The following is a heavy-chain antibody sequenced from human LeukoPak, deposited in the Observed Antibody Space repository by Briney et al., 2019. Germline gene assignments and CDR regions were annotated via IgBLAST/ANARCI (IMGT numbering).Heavy chain of an antibody. CDR1: GFTFSTYA. V-gene: IGHV3-23*01. Sequence: GGSLRLSCAASGFTFSTYAMNWVRQAPGKGVGWGSTICGSGSSTYYADSVEGRFTISRDSSNNTLHLEMNSLRAEDTAIYYCAISRGGDYIYDAFDIWGQGTVVTVSS. J-gene: IGHJ3*02. CDR3: AISRGGDYIYDAFDI. CDR2: ICGSGSST. D-gene: IGHD3-16*01.